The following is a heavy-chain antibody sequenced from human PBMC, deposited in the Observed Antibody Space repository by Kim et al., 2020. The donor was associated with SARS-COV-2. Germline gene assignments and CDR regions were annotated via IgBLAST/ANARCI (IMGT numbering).Heavy chain of an antibody. J-gene: IGHJ5*02. V-gene: IGHV3-33*08. CDR3: PRDSPQGFDL. CDR1: GFTSLRFSSYG. Sequence: GGSLRLSCAASGFTSLRFSSYGMHWVRQAPGKGLEWVAAIYYDGSKEFYVDSVKGRFTISRDNSKDTLYLQMNSLRAEDTAIYYCPRDSPQGFDLWGQGTLVTVSA. CDR2: IYYDGSKE.